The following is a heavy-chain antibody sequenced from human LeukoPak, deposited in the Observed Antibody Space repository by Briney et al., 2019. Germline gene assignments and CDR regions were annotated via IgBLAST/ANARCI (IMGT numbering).Heavy chain of an antibody. Sequence: GGSLRLSCAASGFTFNSYAIHWVRQAPGKGLEWVAVISYDGSNKYYADSVKGRFTISRDNSKNALYLQLNSLRPEDTAVYYCARDQLAYSGYDTLFDYWGQGTLVTVSS. CDR3: ARDQLAYSGYDTLFDY. CDR2: ISYDGSNK. D-gene: IGHD5-12*01. J-gene: IGHJ4*02. CDR1: GFTFNSYA. V-gene: IGHV3-30*04.